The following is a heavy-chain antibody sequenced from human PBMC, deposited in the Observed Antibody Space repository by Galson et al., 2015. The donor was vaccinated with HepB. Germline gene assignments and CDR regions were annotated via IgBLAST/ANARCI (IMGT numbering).Heavy chain of an antibody. CDR1: GFTFSSYA. V-gene: IGHV3-23*01. CDR3: AKDGWLAVPGPRYFDS. CDR2: ISDSGSVT. Sequence: SLRLSCAASGFTFSSYAMTWVRQAPGKGLEWVSTISDSGSVTYYVDSVKGRFTISRDNSKSTLYLQMNSLRAEDTAVYYCAKDGWLAVPGPRYFDSWGQGTLVTVSS. J-gene: IGHJ4*02. D-gene: IGHD6-19*01.